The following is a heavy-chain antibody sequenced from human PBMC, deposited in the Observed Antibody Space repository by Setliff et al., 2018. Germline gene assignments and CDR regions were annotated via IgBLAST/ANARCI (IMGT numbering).Heavy chain of an antibody. Sequence: SETLSLTCTVSDGSISTYYWSWIRQPPGKRLEWIGFIHHSGSTHYNPSLKSRVTISVDTSKNQFSLKLSSVTAADTAVYYCARRSPAYYSGSSGYSYDTSPYMDVWGKGTTVTVSS. CDR3: ARRSPAYYSGSSGYSYDTSPYMDV. CDR2: IHHSGST. CDR1: DGSISTYY. D-gene: IGHD3-22*01. V-gene: IGHV4-59*08. J-gene: IGHJ6*03.